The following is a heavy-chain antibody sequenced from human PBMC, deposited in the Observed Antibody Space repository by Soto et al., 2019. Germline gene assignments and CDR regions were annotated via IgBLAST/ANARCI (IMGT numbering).Heavy chain of an antibody. D-gene: IGHD1-26*01. CDR1: GYTFTSYY. CDR2: INPSGGST. CDR3: AAIGRILNF. Sequence: ASVKVSCKASGYTFTSYYMHWVRQAPGEGLEWMGIINPSGGSTSYAQKFQGRVTMTRDTSTSTDYMELSSLRSEDTVVYYCAAIGRILNFWGQGTLVTVSS. V-gene: IGHV1-46*01. J-gene: IGHJ4*02.